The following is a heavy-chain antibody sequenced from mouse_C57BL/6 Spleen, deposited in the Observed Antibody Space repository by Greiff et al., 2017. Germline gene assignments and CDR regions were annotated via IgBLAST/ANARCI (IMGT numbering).Heavy chain of an antibody. D-gene: IGHD1-1*01. Sequence: EVHLVESGAELVKPGASVKLSCTASGFNIKDYYMHWVKQRTEQGLEWIGRIDPEDGETKYAPKFQGKATITADTSSNTAYLQLSSLTSEDTAVYYCAPYYYGSSTAWFAYGGQGTLVTVSA. CDR2: IDPEDGET. CDR1: GFNIKDYY. J-gene: IGHJ3*01. CDR3: APYYYGSSTAWFAY. V-gene: IGHV14-2*01.